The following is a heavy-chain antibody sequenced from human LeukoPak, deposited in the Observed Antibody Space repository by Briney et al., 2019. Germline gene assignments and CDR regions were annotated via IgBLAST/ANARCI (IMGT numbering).Heavy chain of an antibody. CDR1: GGSFSGYY. Sequence: PSETLSLTCAVYGGSFSGYYWSWIRQPRGKGLEWIGYIYYSGSTNYNPSLKSRVTISVDTSKNQFSLKLSSVTAADTAVYYCARDTYSSGYYDYWGQGTLVTVSS. V-gene: IGHV4-59*01. J-gene: IGHJ4*02. CDR2: IYYSGST. D-gene: IGHD3-22*01. CDR3: ARDTYSSGYYDY.